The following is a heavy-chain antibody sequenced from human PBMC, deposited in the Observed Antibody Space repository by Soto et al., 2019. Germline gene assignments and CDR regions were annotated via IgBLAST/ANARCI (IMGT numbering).Heavy chain of an antibody. CDR1: GYTFTSYD. D-gene: IGHD1-1*01. J-gene: IGHJ3*02. CDR3: ARVLYDDCNDGSDAFDI. Sequence: QVQLVQSGAEVKKPGASVKVSCKASGYTFTSYDINWVRQATGQGLEWMGWMNPNSGNTGYAQKFQGRVTMTRNTSISTAYMELSSLRSEDTAVYYCARVLYDDCNDGSDAFDIWGQGTMVTVSS. CDR2: MNPNSGNT. V-gene: IGHV1-8*01.